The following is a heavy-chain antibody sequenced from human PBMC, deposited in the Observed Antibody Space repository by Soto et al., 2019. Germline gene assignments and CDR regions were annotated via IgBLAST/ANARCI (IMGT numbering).Heavy chain of an antibody. CDR1: GFTFSSYS. Sequence: EAQLVESGGGLVQPGGSLRLSCAASGFTFSSYSMNWVRQAPGKGLDWISYISSSSSSIYYADSVQGRFTISRDNDKNSMYLKMNSLRDEDTAGSYFARDSSPGWHLDYWGQGTLVTVSS. CDR3: ARDSSPGWHLDY. V-gene: IGHV3-48*02. D-gene: IGHD6-19*01. J-gene: IGHJ4*02. CDR2: ISSSSSSI.